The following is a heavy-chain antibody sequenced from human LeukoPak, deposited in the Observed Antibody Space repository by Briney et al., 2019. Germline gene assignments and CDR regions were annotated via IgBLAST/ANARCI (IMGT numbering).Heavy chain of an antibody. J-gene: IGHJ5*01. CDR3: ARDLRTNNWFDS. V-gene: IGHV4-34*01. Sequence: SETLSLTCAVYGGSFSGYYWSWIRQPPGKGLEWIGEINHSGSTNYNPSLKSRVTISADTSKNQFSLKLSSVTAADTAVYYCARDLRTNNWFDSWGQGTLVTVSS. CDR1: GGSFSGYY. CDR2: INHSGST. D-gene: IGHD1/OR15-1a*01.